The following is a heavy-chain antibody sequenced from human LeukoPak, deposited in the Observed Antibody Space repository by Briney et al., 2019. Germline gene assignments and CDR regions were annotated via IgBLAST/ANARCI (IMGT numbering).Heavy chain of an antibody. D-gene: IGHD5-18*01. V-gene: IGHV3-48*01. CDR1: GFIFDTYI. J-gene: IGHJ4*02. CDR2: INSINAV. CDR3: ARVSARGYDY. Sequence: GGSLRLSCAASGFIFDTYIMTWVRQAPGKGLEWISYINSINAVYYTDSVQGRFNISRDNAKNSLYLQMNSLRVEDTAMYYSARVSARGYDYWGRGTLVTVSS.